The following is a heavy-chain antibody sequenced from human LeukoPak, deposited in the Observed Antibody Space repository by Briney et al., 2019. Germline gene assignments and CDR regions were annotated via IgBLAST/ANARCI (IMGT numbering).Heavy chain of an antibody. D-gene: IGHD6-13*01. J-gene: IGHJ4*02. CDR3: ARDGSAVGINYDY. V-gene: IGHV3-21*04. Sequence: KPGGSLRLSCAASGFTFSSYNMNWVRQAPGKGLEWVSSISSSSYIYYADSVKGRFTISRDNAKNSLYLQMNSLRAEDTAVCYCARDGSAVGINYDYWGQGTLVTVSS. CDR1: GFTFSSYN. CDR2: ISSSSYI.